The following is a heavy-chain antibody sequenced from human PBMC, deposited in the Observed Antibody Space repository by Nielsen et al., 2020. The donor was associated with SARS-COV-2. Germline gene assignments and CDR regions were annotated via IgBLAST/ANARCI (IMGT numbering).Heavy chain of an antibody. CDR2: IYYSGST. Sequence: SETLSLTCTASGGSVDDHRYYWSWIRQPPGKGLEWIGYIYYSGSTNYNPSLKSRVTISVDTAKNQLSLKLSSVTAADTAVYYCARLRFDNGALCFDYWGQGTLVTVSS. D-gene: IGHD2-8*01. J-gene: IGHJ4*02. CDR3: ARLRFDNGALCFDY. CDR1: GGSVDDHRYY. V-gene: IGHV4-61*01.